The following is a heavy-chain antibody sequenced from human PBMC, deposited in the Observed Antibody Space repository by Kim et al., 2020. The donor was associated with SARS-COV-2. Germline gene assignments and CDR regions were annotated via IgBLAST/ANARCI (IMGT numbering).Heavy chain of an antibody. CDR1: GYTFTSYG. J-gene: IGHJ4*02. Sequence: ASVKVSCKASGYTFTSYGISWVRQAPGQGLEWMGWISAYNGNTNYAQKLQGRVTMTTDTSTSTAYMELRSLRSDDTAVYYCARLHGFKYSALFDYWGQGTLVTVSS. D-gene: IGHD2-15*01. CDR3: ARLHGFKYSALFDY. CDR2: ISAYNGNT. V-gene: IGHV1-18*01.